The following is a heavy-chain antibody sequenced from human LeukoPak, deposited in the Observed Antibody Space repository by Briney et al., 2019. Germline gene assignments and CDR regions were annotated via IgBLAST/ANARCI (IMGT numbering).Heavy chain of an antibody. Sequence: ASVKVSCKASGYTFTGYYMHWVRQAPGQGLEWMGWINPNSGGTNYAQKLQGRVTMTRDTSISTAYMELSRLRSDDTAVYYCARHITMIVVADDAFDIWGQGTLVTVSS. CDR3: ARHITMIVVADDAFDI. D-gene: IGHD3-22*01. J-gene: IGHJ3*02. CDR2: INPNSGGT. CDR1: GYTFTGYY. V-gene: IGHV1-2*02.